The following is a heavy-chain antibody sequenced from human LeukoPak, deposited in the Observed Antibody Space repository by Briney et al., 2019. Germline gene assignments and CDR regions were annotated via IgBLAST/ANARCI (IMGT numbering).Heavy chain of an antibody. V-gene: IGHV1-69*13. CDR2: IIPIFGTA. J-gene: IGHJ6*03. D-gene: IGHD6-19*01. Sequence: VASVKVSCKASGGTFSSYAVTWVRQAPGQGLEWMAGIIPIFGTADYAQKFQGRVTIAADESTSTAYMELSSLRSEDTAVYYCARAPYSSGGSTNYYYSYYMDVWGTGTTVTVSS. CDR1: GGTFSSYA. CDR3: ARAPYSSGGSTNYYYSYYMDV.